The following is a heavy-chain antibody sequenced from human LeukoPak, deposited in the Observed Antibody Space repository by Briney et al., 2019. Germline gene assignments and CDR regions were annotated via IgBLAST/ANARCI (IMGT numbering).Heavy chain of an antibody. CDR3: ASSNCGGDCYTYYYGMDV. CDR1: GFTFSSYA. V-gene: IGHV3-30-3*01. CDR2: ISYDGSNK. Sequence: PGGSLRLSWAASGFTFSSYAMHWVRQAPGKGLEWVAVISYDGSNKYYADSVKGRFTISRDNSKNTLYLQMNSLRAEDTAVYYCASSNCGGDCYTYYYGMDVWGQGTTVTVSS. D-gene: IGHD2-21*02. J-gene: IGHJ6*02.